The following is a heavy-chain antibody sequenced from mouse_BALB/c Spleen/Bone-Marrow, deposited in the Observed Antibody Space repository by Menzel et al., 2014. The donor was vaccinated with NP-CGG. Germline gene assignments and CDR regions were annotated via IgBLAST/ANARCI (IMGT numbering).Heavy chain of an antibody. Sequence: VKLQESGAELAKPGASVKMSCKASGYTFTSYWMHWVKQRPGQGLEWIGYINPSTGYTEYNQKFKDKATLTPDKSSSTAYMQLSSLTSEDSAVYYCAREGDYDGFAYWGQGTLVTVSA. CDR2: INPSTGYT. CDR3: AREGDYDGFAY. J-gene: IGHJ3*01. V-gene: IGHV1-7*01. D-gene: IGHD2-4*01. CDR1: GYTFTSYW.